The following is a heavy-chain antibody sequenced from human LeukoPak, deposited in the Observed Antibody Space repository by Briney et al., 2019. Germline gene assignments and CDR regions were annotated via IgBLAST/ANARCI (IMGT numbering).Heavy chain of an antibody. Sequence: SETLSLTRTVSGGSISSGSYYWSWIRQPAGKGLEWIGRIYTSGSTNYNPSLKSRLTISVDTSKNQFSLNLSSVTDADTAVYYCARDSDRFDPWGQGTLVTVSS. CDR2: IYTSGST. CDR1: GGSISSGSYY. CDR3: ARDSDRFDP. J-gene: IGHJ5*02. V-gene: IGHV4-61*02.